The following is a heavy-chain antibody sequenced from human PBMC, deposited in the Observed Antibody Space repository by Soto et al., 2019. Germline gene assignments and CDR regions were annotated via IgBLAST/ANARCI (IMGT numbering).Heavy chain of an antibody. D-gene: IGHD4-17*01. CDR3: AKDRDRQRYGDYHFDY. Sequence: GGSLRLSCAASAFTFSSCGMHWVRQAPGKGLEWVAVIWYDGSSKYYADSVKGRFTISRDNSKNTLYLQMNSLRAEDTAVYYCAKDRDRQRYGDYHFDYWAREPWSPSPQ. V-gene: IGHV3-30*02. CDR1: AFTFSSCG. J-gene: IGHJ4*02. CDR2: IWYDGSSK.